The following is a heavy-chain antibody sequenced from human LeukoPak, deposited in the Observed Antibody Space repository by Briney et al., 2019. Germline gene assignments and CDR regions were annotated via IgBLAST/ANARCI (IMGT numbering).Heavy chain of an antibody. J-gene: IGHJ4*02. CDR1: GFTFTNYG. V-gene: IGHV3-23*01. CDR2: ISASYDTT. CDR3: ARDTRWFDY. Sequence: GGTLRLSCAASGFTFTNYGMTWVRQAPGKGLEWVSVISASYDTTYYADSVKGRFTISRDNSKNTLYLQMNSLRVEDTAVYYCARDTRWFDYWGQGTLVTVSS. D-gene: IGHD5-24*01.